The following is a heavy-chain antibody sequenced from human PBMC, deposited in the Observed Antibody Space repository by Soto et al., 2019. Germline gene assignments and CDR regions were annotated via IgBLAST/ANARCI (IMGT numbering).Heavy chain of an antibody. V-gene: IGHV5-51*01. CDR3: ARSLSSWRQLISLLYSI. D-gene: IGHD6-6*01. Sequence: CLPISGKAAGNDFVNHRLAWIRHTPGREQEWMGMIYPGDLDGRYNPSFRGRVTISADKSITTAFVQWGSLQASDSAIDYCARSLSSWRQLISLLYSICGLGTIVPVSS. CDR2: IYPGDLDG. CDR1: GNDFVNHR. J-gene: IGHJ4*03.